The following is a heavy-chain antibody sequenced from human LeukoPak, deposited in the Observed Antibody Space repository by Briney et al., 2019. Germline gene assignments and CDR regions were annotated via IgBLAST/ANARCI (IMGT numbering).Heavy chain of an antibody. D-gene: IGHD3-22*01. J-gene: IGHJ4*02. V-gene: IGHV4-31*03. CDR2: IYYSGST. CDR3: ARWQYDSSGYRKIDC. Sequence: PSQTLSLTCTVSGGSISSGGYYWSWIRQHPGKGLEWIGYIYYSGSTYYNPSLKSRVTISVDTSKNQFSLKLSSVTAADTAVYYCARWQYDSSGYRKIDCWGQGTLVTVSS. CDR1: GGSISSGGYY.